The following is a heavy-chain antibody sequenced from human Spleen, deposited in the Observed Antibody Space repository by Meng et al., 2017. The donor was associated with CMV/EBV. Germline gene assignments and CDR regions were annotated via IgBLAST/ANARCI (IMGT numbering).Heavy chain of an antibody. CDR2: IGGSGSTT. CDR1: GFTFSSYW. V-gene: IGHV3-48*04. J-gene: IGHJ6*02. Sequence: GESLKISCAASGFTFSSYWMSWVRQAPGKGLEWVAYIGGSGSTTYYADSVKGRFTISRDNGKDSLYLQMDSLRPEDTAVYYCARGEYSNYHQYYYAMDVWGQGTTVTVSS. D-gene: IGHD4-11*01. CDR3: ARGEYSNYHQYYYAMDV.